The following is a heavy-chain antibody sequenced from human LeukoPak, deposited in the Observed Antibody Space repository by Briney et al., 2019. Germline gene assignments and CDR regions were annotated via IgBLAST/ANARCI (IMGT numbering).Heavy chain of an antibody. CDR2: INSDGSGT. J-gene: IGHJ5*02. CDR3: ARDMNGLT. V-gene: IGHV3-74*01. CDR1: GFVVSSNY. Sequence: GGSLRLSCAASGFVVSSNYMSWVRQAPGKGLVWVSRINSDGSGTDYAESVKGRFTISRDNAKNTLYLHMSSLRVEDTAVYYCARDMNGLTWGQGTLVTVSS. D-gene: IGHD1-1*01.